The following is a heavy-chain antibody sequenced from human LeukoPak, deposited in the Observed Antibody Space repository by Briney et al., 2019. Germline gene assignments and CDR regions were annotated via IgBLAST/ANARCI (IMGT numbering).Heavy chain of an antibody. D-gene: IGHD6-13*01. V-gene: IGHV1-18*01. CDR2: ISAYNGNT. CDR1: GYTFTSYG. J-gene: IGHJ6*02. CDR3: ARSIAAAGTDYYYGMDV. Sequence: ASVKVSCKASGYTFTSYGIIWVRQAPGQGLEWMGWISAYNGNTNYAQKLQGRVTMTTDTSTSTAYMELRSLRSDDTAVYYCARSIAAAGTDYYYGMDVWGQGTTVTVSS.